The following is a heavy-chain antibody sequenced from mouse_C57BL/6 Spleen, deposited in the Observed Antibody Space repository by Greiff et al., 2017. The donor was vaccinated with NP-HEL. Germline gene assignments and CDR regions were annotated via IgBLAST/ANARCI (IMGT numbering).Heavy chain of an antibody. CDR1: GYTFTSYW. Sequence: QVQLQQPGAELVKPGASVKLSCKASGYTFTSYWMPWVKQRPGQGLEWIGMIHPNSGSTNYNEKFKSKSTLTVDKSSSTAYMQLSSLTSEDSAVYYCARSEYDYYFDYWGQGTTRTVSS. D-gene: IGHD2-4*01. CDR3: ARSEYDYYFDY. J-gene: IGHJ2*01. CDR2: IHPNSGST. V-gene: IGHV1-64*01.